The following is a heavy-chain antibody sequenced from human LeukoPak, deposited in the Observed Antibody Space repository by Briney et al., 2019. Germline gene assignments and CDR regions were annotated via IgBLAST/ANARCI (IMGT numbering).Heavy chain of an antibody. CDR1: GFTVSSNY. Sequence: GGSLRLPCAASGFTVSSNYMSWVRQAPGKGLEWVSVIYSSGTTHYADSVKGRFTISRDKSKNTLYLTLNSLTAADTAVYYCARRADMNYFYMAVWGKGTTVTVSS. V-gene: IGHV3-66*03. J-gene: IGHJ6*03. CDR2: IYSSGTT. CDR3: ARRADMNYFYMAV.